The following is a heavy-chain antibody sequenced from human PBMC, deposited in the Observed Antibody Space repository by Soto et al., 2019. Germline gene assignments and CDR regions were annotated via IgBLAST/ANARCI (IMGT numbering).Heavy chain of an antibody. CDR2: IIPTLDIV. Sequence: QVQLVQSGAELKKPGSSVKVSCEASGGTFNSHTIIAWVRQAPGQGPEWMGRIIPTLDIVDYAQKFQDRVTXTAXRPTNTAFMELRSLVSEDTAVYYCARDERGYNYVSDYGLDVWGQGTTVTVS. CDR1: GGTFNSHT. CDR3: ARDERGYNYVSDYGLDV. J-gene: IGHJ6*02. V-gene: IGHV1-69*08. D-gene: IGHD5-18*01.